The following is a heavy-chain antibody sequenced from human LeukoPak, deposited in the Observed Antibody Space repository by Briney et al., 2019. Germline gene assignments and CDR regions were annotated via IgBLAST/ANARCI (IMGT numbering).Heavy chain of an antibody. J-gene: IGHJ4*02. CDR2: INHSGST. CDR3: ARGGYVDY. Sequence: SETLSLTCTVSGGSISGYYWSWIRQPPGKGLEWIGEINHSGSTNYNSSLKSRVTISVDTSMNQFSLKLSSVTAADTAVYYCARGGYVDYWGQGTLVTVSS. V-gene: IGHV4-34*01. CDR1: GGSISGYY.